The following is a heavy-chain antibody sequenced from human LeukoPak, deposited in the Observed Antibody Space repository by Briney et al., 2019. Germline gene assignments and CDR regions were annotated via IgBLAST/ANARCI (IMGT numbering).Heavy chain of an antibody. D-gene: IGHD6-13*01. J-gene: IGHJ4*02. Sequence: GGSQRLSCAASGFTFSNYATSWVRQAPGKGLEWVSSISGHDGSLHYADSVKGRFTISSDNSWNTVYLQMNSLRAEDTAVYYCASLVPSGPNYFDYWGQGTLVTVSS. CDR1: GFTFSNYA. V-gene: IGHV3-23*01. CDR3: ASLVPSGPNYFDY. CDR2: ISGHDGSL.